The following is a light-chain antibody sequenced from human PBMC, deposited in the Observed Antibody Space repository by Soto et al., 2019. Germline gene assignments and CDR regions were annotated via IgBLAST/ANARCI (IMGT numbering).Light chain of an antibody. CDR3: QTYNNWPLT. V-gene: IGKV3-15*01. Sequence: VMRQSPATLSLSPGEGATLSCRASQGIGDTLAWYQHKTGQTPRLLIYDTSTRATGVPTRFSGSRSGAELNLTINRLQSEDFAVYYCQTYNNWPLTCGGGTKVDIK. J-gene: IGKJ4*01. CDR1: QGIGDT. CDR2: DTS.